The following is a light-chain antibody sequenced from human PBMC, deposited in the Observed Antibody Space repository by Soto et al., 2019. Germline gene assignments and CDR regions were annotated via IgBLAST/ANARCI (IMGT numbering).Light chain of an antibody. CDR2: GAS. CDR1: QRISDT. V-gene: IGKV3-15*01. Sequence: EIVMTQSPATPSVSPGGRATLSYRPCQRISDTLAWYQQKPGQAPRLLIHGASPRATGFPARFSGRRSVTDFTLTISCLECEVFTVYYCQQYNNWPWTVGQGTKVDIK. CDR3: QQYNNWPWT. J-gene: IGKJ1*01.